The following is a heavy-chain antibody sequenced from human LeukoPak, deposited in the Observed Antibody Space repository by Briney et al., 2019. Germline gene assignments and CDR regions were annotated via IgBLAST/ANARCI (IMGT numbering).Heavy chain of an antibody. V-gene: IGHV4-39*01. J-gene: IGHJ4*02. Sequence: SETLSLTCTVSGGSISSSSYYWGWIRQPPGKGLEWIGSIYYSGSTYYNPSLKSRVTISVDTSKNQFSLKLSSVTAADTAVYYCAKRMDITTHTSNRELDYWGQGTLVTVSS. CDR3: AKRMDITTHTSNRELDY. CDR1: GGSISSSSYY. D-gene: IGHD2-2*03. CDR2: IYYSGST.